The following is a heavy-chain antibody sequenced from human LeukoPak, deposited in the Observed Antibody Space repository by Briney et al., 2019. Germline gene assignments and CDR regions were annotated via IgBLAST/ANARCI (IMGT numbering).Heavy chain of an antibody. D-gene: IGHD5-24*01. V-gene: IGHV4-39*01. CDR2: IYYSGST. Sequence: PSETLSLTCTVSGGSISSSSYYWGWIRQPPGEGLEWIGSIYYSGSTYYNPSLKSRVTISVDTSKLQFSLKLSSVTAADTAVYFCGGGYNLDAFDIWGQGTMLTVSS. J-gene: IGHJ3*02. CDR1: GGSISSSSYY. CDR3: GGGYNLDAFDI.